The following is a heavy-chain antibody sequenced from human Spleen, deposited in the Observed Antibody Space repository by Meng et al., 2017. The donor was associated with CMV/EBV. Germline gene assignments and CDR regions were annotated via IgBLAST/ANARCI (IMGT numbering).Heavy chain of an antibody. CDR2: ISAIDDSA. D-gene: IGHD5-12*01. CDR3: AKTLNGYGGQDY. J-gene: IGHJ4*02. Sequence: GESLKISCAASGFTFDSYTMSWVRQSAEKGLECVALISAIDDSAYYADSMKGRFTISRDNSKNTVSLEMHSLRVEDTAIYYCAKTLNGYGGQDYWGQGTLVTVS. CDR1: GFTFDSYT. V-gene: IGHV3-23*01.